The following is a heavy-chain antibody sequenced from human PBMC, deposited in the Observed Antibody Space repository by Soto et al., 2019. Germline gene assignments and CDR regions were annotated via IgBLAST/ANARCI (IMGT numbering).Heavy chain of an antibody. CDR1: GGSISSYY. J-gene: IGHJ6*03. CDR3: ARAAWGAHYYYYYYMDV. V-gene: IGHV4-59*01. CDR2: IYYSGST. D-gene: IGHD3-16*01. Sequence: SETLSLTCTVSGGSISSYYWSWIRQPPGKGLEWIGYIYYSGSTNYNPSLKSRVTISVDTSKNQFSLKLSSVTAADTAVYYCARAAWGAHYYYYYYMDVWGKGTTVTVSS.